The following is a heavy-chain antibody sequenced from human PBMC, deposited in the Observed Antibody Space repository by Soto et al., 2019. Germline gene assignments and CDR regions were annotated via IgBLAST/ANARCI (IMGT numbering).Heavy chain of an antibody. D-gene: IGHD2-21*01. J-gene: IGHJ4*02. CDR2: ISSSGSTI. Sequence: GGSLRLSCAASGFTVGDSYMSWIRQAPGKGPEWVSYISSSGSTIYLADSVKGRFTVSRDTATNSLYLHMEGLRDEDTAVYYCAKISDRAIQLWSEYYFDYWGQGTVVTVSS. CDR1: GFTVGDSY. V-gene: IGHV3-11*01. CDR3: AKISDRAIQLWSEYYFDY.